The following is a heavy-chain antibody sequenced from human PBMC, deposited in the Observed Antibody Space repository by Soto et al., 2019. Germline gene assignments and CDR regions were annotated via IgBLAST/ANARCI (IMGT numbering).Heavy chain of an antibody. CDR3: DRATNLRYNWNYVSYYDYYMDV. V-gene: IGHV3-11*01. CDR1: GFTFSDYY. Sequence: QVQLVESGGGLVKPGGSLRLSCAASGFTFSDYYMSWIRQAPGKGLEWVSYISSIGSTIYYADSVKGRFIISRDNAKNSLYRHMNSLRAEDTAVYYCDRATNLRYNWNYVSYYDYYMDVWGKGTTVTVSS. D-gene: IGHD1-7*01. J-gene: IGHJ6*03. CDR2: ISSIGSTI.